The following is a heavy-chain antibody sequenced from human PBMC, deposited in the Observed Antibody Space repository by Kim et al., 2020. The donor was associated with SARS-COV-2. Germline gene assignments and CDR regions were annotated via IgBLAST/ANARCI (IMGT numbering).Heavy chain of an antibody. CDR1: GGSISNSRSY. Sequence: SETLSLTCSISGGSISNSRSYCGWIRQPPGKVLEWIGSIYYRGSTYYNPSLNSLFTISIDMSKNQFSLKLSSVTSADTAVYYCVTRPENFYFVIDYGGQG. J-gene: IGHJ4*02. V-gene: IGHV4-39*01. CDR3: VTRPENFYFVIDY. CDR2: IYYRGST. D-gene: IGHD1-26*01.